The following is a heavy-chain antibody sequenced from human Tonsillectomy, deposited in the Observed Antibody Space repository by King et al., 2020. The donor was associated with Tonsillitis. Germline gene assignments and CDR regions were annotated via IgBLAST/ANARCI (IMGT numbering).Heavy chain of an antibody. Sequence: VQLVESGGGLVQPGGSLRLSCAASGFTFSSYWMHWVRQAPGEGQVWVSRIKSDGSTTNYADSVKGRFTISRDNAKNTLYLQMNSLRAEDTAVYYCASSIGAFYLWGQGTMVIVSS. CDR1: GFTFSSYW. V-gene: IGHV3-74*01. D-gene: IGHD3-16*01. CDR3: ASSIGAFYL. J-gene: IGHJ3*01. CDR2: IKSDGSTT.